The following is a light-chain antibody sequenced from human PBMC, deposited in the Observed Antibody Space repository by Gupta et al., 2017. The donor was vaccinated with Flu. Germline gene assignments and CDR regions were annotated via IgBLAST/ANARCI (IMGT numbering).Light chain of an antibody. CDR2: EVS. J-gene: IGLJ1*01. CDR3: SSYASSGTLFV. V-gene: IGLV2-14*01. Sequence: SSDIGCYNYVSWYQQHPGKAPKLMIYEVSNRPSGVSNRFSGSKSGNTASLTISGLQAEDEADYYCSSYASSGTLFVFGTGTKVTVL. CDR1: SSDIGCYNY.